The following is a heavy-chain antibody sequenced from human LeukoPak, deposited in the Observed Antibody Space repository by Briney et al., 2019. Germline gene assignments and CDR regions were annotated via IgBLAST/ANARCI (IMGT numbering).Heavy chain of an antibody. Sequence: SETLSLTCTVSGGSISSYYWSWIRQPPGKGLEWIGYIYYSGSTNYNPSLKSRVTISVDTSKNQFSLKLSSVTAADTAVYYCARTPPGWEYYFDYWGQGTQVTVSS. J-gene: IGHJ4*02. CDR2: IYYSGST. V-gene: IGHV4-59*01. CDR3: ARTPPGWEYYFDY. CDR1: GGSISSYY. D-gene: IGHD1-26*01.